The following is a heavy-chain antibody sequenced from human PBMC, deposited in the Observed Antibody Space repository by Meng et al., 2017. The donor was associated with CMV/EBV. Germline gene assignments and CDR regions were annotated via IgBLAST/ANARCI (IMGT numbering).Heavy chain of an antibody. Sequence: SVQVSCKASGGTFSSYAISWVRQAPGQGLEGMGGIIPIFGTANYAQKFQGRVTITTDESTSTAYMELSSLRSEDTAVYYCARDSPPLDYYDSSGQGGYYYGMDVWGQGTTVTVS. CDR2: IIPIFGTA. D-gene: IGHD3-22*01. CDR3: ARDSPPLDYYDSSGQGGYYYGMDV. V-gene: IGHV1-69*05. J-gene: IGHJ6*02. CDR1: GGTFSSYA.